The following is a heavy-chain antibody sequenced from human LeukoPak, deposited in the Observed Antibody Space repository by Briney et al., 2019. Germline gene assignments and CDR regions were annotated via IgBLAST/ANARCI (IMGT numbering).Heavy chain of an antibody. Sequence: SETLSLTCTVSGGSITSYYWSWIRQPPGKGLEWIGYIYYSGSSNSDPSLKSRVTISVDTSKNQFSLKLTSVTAADTAVYYCCGSGWFAGPFGYWGQGALVTVSS. D-gene: IGHD6-19*01. CDR1: GGSITSYY. J-gene: IGHJ4*02. CDR3: CGSGWFAGPFGY. CDR2: IYYSGSS. V-gene: IGHV4-59*12.